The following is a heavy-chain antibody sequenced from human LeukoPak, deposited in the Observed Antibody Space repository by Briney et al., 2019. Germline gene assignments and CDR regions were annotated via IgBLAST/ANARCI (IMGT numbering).Heavy chain of an antibody. CDR2: IYASGKT. CDR3: SNGGASVADN. Sequence: SETLSLTCTVSGGSISCYYWRWFRQSAGKGLEGIGRIYASGKTNYNPALLGRVTISDDTSQDQFSPRLNSVTAAHPAGYHCSNGGASVADNWGQGALVTRSS. J-gene: IGHJ4*02. CDR1: GGSISCYY. D-gene: IGHD6-19*01. V-gene: IGHV4-4*07.